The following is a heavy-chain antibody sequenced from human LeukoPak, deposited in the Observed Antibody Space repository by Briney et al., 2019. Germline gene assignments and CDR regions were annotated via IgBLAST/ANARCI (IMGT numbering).Heavy chain of an antibody. J-gene: IGHJ4*02. Sequence: SGTLSLTCTVSGGSISSSDYYWGWIRQPPGKGLEWIGSISYSGSTYYNPSLKSRVTMSVDTSKNQFSLKLSSVTAADTAVYYCARDQYYDSSTYYEIDYWGQGTLVTVSS. CDR2: ISYSGST. D-gene: IGHD3-22*01. CDR1: GGSISSSDYY. V-gene: IGHV4-39*07. CDR3: ARDQYYDSSTYYEIDY.